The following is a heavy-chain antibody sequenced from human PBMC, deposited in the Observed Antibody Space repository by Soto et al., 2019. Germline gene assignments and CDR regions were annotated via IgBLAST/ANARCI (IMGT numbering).Heavy chain of an antibody. CDR2: ISVGDGPT. D-gene: IGHD2-8*01. Sequence: EVQLLDSGGGLVQPGESLTLACAASGFIFSNYAMSWLRQAPGKGLEWVSAISVGDGPTYYADSVKGRFTISRDSSRNTLYLQMNSLRAEDTAVYYCVLGISYYWYYWGQGTLVTVS. V-gene: IGHV3-23*01. CDR1: GFIFSNYA. J-gene: IGHJ4*02. CDR3: VLGISYYWYY.